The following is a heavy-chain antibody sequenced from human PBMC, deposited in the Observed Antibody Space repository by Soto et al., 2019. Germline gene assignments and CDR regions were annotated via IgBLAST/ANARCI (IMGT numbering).Heavy chain of an antibody. J-gene: IGHJ2*01. V-gene: IGHV3-23*05. CDR1: GFAFSDYA. CDR3: VARSSITGYFDL. Sequence: EVQLLESGGGLVQPGGSLRLSCEASGFAFSDYAMSWVRQTPEKGLEWVSAIDKRSAYRDYADSVKGRFTISRDDSKNTVYLQMNSLRADDTAVFYCVARSSITGYFDLWGRGTLVTVSS. D-gene: IGHD1-20*01. CDR2: IDKRSAYR.